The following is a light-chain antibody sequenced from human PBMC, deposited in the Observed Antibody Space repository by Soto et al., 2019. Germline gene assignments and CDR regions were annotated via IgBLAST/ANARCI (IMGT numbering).Light chain of an antibody. CDR1: QSVSSSY. CDR3: QQYGSSPWT. Sequence: EIVLTQSPGTLSLSPGERATLSCRASQSVSSSYLAWYQQKPGQAPRLLIYGASSRATGIADRFIGSGSGTDFTLTISRLEPEDYALYYCQQYGSSPWTFGQGTKVEIK. CDR2: GAS. J-gene: IGKJ1*01. V-gene: IGKV3-20*01.